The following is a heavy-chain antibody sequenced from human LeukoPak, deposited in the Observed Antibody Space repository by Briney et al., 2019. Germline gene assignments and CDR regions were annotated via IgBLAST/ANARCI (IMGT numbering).Heavy chain of an antibody. Sequence: ASVKVSCKASGYTFTGYYMHWVRQAPGQGLEWMGWISAYNGNTNYAQKLQGRVTMTTDTSTSTAYMELRSLRSDDTAVYYCARRHSSGWPYYFDYWGQGTLVTVSS. J-gene: IGHJ4*02. CDR1: GYTFTGYY. CDR3: ARRHSSGWPYYFDY. V-gene: IGHV1-18*04. CDR2: ISAYNGNT. D-gene: IGHD6-19*01.